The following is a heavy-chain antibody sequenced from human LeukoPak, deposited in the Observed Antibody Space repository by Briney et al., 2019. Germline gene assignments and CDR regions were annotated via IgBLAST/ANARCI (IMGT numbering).Heavy chain of an antibody. CDR1: GFTFSSYE. J-gene: IGHJ4*02. V-gene: IGHV3-48*03. CDR3: ARHGGYYDYVWGSYRTYYFDY. D-gene: IGHD3-16*02. CDR2: INSGSNTI. Sequence: GGSLRLSCAASGFTFSSYEMNWVRQAPGKGLEWLSYINSGSNTIFYADSVKGRFTISRDNAKNSLYLQMNSLRAEDTAVYYCARHGGYYDYVWGSYRTYYFDYWGQGTLVTVSS.